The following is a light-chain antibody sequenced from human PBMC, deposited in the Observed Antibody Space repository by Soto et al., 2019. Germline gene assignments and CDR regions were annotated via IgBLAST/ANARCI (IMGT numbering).Light chain of an antibody. V-gene: IGKV3-15*01. CDR3: QQRRDWPPIT. J-gene: IGKJ5*01. CDR1: QSIRSN. Sequence: EIVMTQSPDTLSVSPGEGATLSCRVSQSIRSNLAWYQQRPGQAPRLLMYGASTRADGIPARFTGSGSGTEFTLTISSLQSEDFATYYCQQRRDWPPITFGQGTRREIK. CDR2: GAS.